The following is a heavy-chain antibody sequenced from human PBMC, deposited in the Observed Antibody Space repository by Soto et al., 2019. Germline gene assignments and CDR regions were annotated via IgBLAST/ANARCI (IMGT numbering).Heavy chain of an antibody. Sequence: GASVKVSCKASGYTFTSYAMHWVRQAPGQRLEWMGWINAGNGNTKYSQKSQGRVTITRDTSASTAYMELSSLRSEDTAVYYCARVVDTAMVGVPYYYYGMDVWGQGTTVTVSS. CDR2: INAGNGNT. V-gene: IGHV1-3*01. J-gene: IGHJ6*02. CDR3: ARVVDTAMVGVPYYYYGMDV. D-gene: IGHD5-18*01. CDR1: GYTFTSYA.